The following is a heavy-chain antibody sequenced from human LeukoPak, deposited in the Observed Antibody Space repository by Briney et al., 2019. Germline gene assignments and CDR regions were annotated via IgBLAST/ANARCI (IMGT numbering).Heavy chain of an antibody. J-gene: IGHJ4*02. V-gene: IGHV3-30*18. Sequence: PGRSLRLSCAVSGFTFSTYGMHWVRQAPGKGLEWVAVISYDESNKNYADSVKGRFTISRDSSKNTVYLQMNSLRAEDTAVYYCAKERLEVVPAAIDFDYWGQGTLVTVSS. CDR3: AKERLEVVPAAIDFDY. D-gene: IGHD2-2*02. CDR2: ISYDESNK. CDR1: GFTFSTYG.